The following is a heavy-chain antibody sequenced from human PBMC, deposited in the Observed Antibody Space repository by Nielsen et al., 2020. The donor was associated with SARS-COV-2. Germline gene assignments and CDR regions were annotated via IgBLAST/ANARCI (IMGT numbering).Heavy chain of an antibody. CDR3: ARGAPRFLNPNNYFDY. CDR1: GFTFSGYS. CDR2: ISSSSSYI. D-gene: IGHD3-3*01. J-gene: IGHJ4*02. Sequence: GESRKISCAASGFTFSGYSMNWVRPAPGKGLEWVSSISSSSSYIFYADSAKGRFTISRNNAKNSLYLQMNSLRAEDTAVYYCARGAPRFLNPNNYFDYWGQGTLVTVSS. V-gene: IGHV3-21*01.